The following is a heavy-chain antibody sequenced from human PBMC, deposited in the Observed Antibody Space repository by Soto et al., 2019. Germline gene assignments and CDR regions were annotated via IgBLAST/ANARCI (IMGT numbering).Heavy chain of an antibody. J-gene: IGHJ4*02. V-gene: IGHV3-73*01. CDR3: ISMARISMVLDQ. CDR1: GFAFRGSA. CDR2: IRSTPNNYAT. D-gene: IGHD3-10*01. Sequence: EVQLVESGGGLVEPGGSLRLSCAASGFAFRGSAVDCVRQASGKGLEWVCRIRSTPNNYATSYAASVKGRFTISRDDSKNTAILQMNSLKTEDTAVYYCISMARISMVLDQWGQGALVTVSA.